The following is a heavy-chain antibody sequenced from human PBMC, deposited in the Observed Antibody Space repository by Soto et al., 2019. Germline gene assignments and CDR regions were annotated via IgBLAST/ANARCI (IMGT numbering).Heavy chain of an antibody. CDR3: ATLWFGEGGGMDV. J-gene: IGHJ6*02. V-gene: IGHV1-69*02. CDR2: IIPILGIA. Sequence: QVQLVQSGAEVKKPGSSVKVSCKASGGTFSSYTISWVRQAPGQGLEWMGRIIPILGIANYAQKFQGRVTITADKATGTAYMELSSRRSEDTAVYYCATLWFGEGGGMDVWGQGTTVTVSS. CDR1: GGTFSSYT. D-gene: IGHD3-10*01.